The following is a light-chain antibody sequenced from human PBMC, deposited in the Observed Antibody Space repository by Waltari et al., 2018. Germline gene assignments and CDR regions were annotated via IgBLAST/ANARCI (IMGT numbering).Light chain of an antibody. CDR2: DAS. V-gene: IGKV3D-20*01. CDR3: QHYGSSPLT. CDR1: QSVSSSY. J-gene: IGKJ4*01. Sequence: EIVLTQSPATLSLSPGERATLSCRASQSVSSSYLAWYQQKPGLAPRLLIYDASISATGIPDRFSGSGSGTDFTLTISRLEPEEFAVYYCQHYGSSPLTFGGGTKVEIK.